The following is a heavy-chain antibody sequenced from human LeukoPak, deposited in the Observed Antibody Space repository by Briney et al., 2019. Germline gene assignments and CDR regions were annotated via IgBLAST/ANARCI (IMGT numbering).Heavy chain of an antibody. CDR2: MNSNSGNT. CDR1: GYTFTSYD. J-gene: IGHJ3*02. CDR3: ARAYYCGGDCYSSAFDI. V-gene: IGHV1-8*03. Sequence: ALVKVSCKASGYTFTSYDINWVRQATGQGLEWMGWMNSNSGNTGYAQKFQGRVTITRNTSISTAYMELSSLTSEDTAVYYCARAYYCGGDCYSSAFDIWGQGTMVTVSS. D-gene: IGHD2-21*02.